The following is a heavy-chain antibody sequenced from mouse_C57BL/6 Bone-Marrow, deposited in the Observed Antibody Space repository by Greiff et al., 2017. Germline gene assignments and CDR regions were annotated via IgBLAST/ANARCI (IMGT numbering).Heavy chain of an antibody. CDR3: ARQMVITTVVPFDY. J-gene: IGHJ2*01. CDR2: IYPRSGNT. D-gene: IGHD1-1*01. CDR1: GYTFTSYG. V-gene: IGHV1-81*01. Sequence: VQLQQSGAELARPGASVKLSCKASGYTFTSYGISWVKQRTGQGLEWIGEIYPRSGNTYYNEKFKGKATLTADKSSSTAYMELRSLTSEDSAVYFCARQMVITTVVPFDYWGQGTTLTVSS.